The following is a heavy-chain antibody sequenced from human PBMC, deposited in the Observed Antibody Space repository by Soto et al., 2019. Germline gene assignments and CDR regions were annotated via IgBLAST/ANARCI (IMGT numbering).Heavy chain of an antibody. CDR1: GYTFTSYG. CDR2: ISAYNGNT. D-gene: IGHD6-13*01. J-gene: IGHJ4*02. V-gene: IGHV1-18*01. CDR3: ARDQEAADPFDY. Sequence: ASVKVSCKASGYTFTSYGISWVRQAPGQGLEWMGWISAYNGNTNYAQKLQGRVTMTTDTSTITAYMELRSLRSDDTAVYYCARDQEAADPFDYWGQGTLGTVSS.